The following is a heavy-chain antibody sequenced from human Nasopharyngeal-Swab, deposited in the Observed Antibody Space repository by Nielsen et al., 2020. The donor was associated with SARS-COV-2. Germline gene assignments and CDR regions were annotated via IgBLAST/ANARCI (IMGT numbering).Heavy chain of an antibody. CDR3: ARSGYSSSWYQHSYYYYGMDV. J-gene: IGHJ6*02. CDR2: FDPEDGET. D-gene: IGHD6-13*01. V-gene: IGHV1-24*01. CDR1: GYTLTELS. Sequence: ASVKVSCKVSGYTLTELSMHWVRQAPGKGLEWMGGFDPEDGETIYAQKFQGRVTMTEDTSTDTAYMELSSLRSEDTAVYYCARSGYSSSWYQHSYYYYGMDVWGQGTTVTVSS.